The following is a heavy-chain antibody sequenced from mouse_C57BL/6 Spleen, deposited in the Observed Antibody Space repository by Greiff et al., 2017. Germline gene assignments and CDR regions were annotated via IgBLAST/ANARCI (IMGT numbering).Heavy chain of an antibody. CDR2: IYPRSGNT. D-gene: IGHD2-1*01. J-gene: IGHJ4*01. V-gene: IGHV1-81*01. Sequence: QVQLQQSGAELARPGASVKLSCKASGYTFTSYGISWVKQRTGQGLEWIGEIYPRSGNTYYNEKFKGKATLTADKSSSTAYMGLRSLTSEDSAVYFCARSYGNYVAMDYWGQGTSVTVSS. CDR1: GYTFTSYG. CDR3: ARSYGNYVAMDY.